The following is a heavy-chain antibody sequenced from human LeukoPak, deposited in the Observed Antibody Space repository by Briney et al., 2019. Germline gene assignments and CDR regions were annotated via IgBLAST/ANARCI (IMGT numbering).Heavy chain of an antibody. CDR3: ARRGACSGTSCNLDY. D-gene: IGHD2-2*01. Sequence: ASVKVSCKASGYTFTSYYIHWVRQAPGQGFEWMGIINPSGGSTSYAQKSQGRVTMTRDTSTSTVYLELSSLRSEDTAVYYCARRGACSGTSCNLDYWGQGTLVTVSS. J-gene: IGHJ4*02. CDR2: INPSGGST. CDR1: GYTFTSYY. V-gene: IGHV1-46*01.